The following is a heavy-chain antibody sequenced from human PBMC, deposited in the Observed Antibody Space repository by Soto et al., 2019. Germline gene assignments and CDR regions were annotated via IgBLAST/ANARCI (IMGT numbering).Heavy chain of an antibody. CDR3: ARKDGGNSYYGMDV. V-gene: IGHV5-10-1*01. CDR2: IDPSDSYT. J-gene: IGHJ6*02. D-gene: IGHD4-17*01. CDR1: GYSFTSYL. Sequence: PGESLKISCKGSGYSFTSYLISWVRQMPGKGLEWMGRIDPSDSYTNYSPSFQGHVTISADKSISTAYLQWSSLKASDTAMYYCARKDGGNSYYGMDVWGQGTTVTVSS.